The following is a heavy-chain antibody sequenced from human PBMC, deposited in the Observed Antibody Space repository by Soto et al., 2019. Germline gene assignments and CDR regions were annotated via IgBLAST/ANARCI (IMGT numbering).Heavy chain of an antibody. Sequence: EVQLVESRGGLVQPGGSLRLSCAASGFTFSDHYVDWVRQAPGKGLEWVARIRNKANSYSTEYAASAKGRFTISRDDSKKLGYLLMSSLKTEDTAVYYCARNRLGSYDLKYFDYWSQGTQVTVYS. J-gene: IGHJ4*02. V-gene: IGHV3-72*01. D-gene: IGHD1-26*01. CDR1: GFTFSDHY. CDR2: IRNKANSYST. CDR3: ARNRLGSYDLKYFDY.